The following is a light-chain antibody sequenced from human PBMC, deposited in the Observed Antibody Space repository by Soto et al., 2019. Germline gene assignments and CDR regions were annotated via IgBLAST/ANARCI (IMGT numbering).Light chain of an antibody. CDR3: QQYNSYPLT. CDR2: DVA. CDR1: QSIDRW. J-gene: IGKJ4*01. V-gene: IGKV1-5*01. Sequence: DIQMTQSPSTLSASVGDRVTITCRASQSIDRWLAWYQQRPGRAPKLLIYDVANLETGVPSRFSGSGSEIEFTLTISSLQPDDFAIYYCQQYNSYPLTFGGGTKVEIK.